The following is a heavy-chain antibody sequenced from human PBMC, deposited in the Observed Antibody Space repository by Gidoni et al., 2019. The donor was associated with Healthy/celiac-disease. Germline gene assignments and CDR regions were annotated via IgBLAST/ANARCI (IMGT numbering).Heavy chain of an antibody. Sequence: QVQLVESGGGVVQPGRSLRLSCAASGFTFSSYGMHWVRQAPGKGLEWVAVIWYDGSNKYYADSVKGRFTISRDNSKNTLYLQMNSLRAEDTAVYYCASEYSYGNSWGQGTLVTVSS. D-gene: IGHD5-18*01. J-gene: IGHJ4*02. CDR1: GFTFSSYG. V-gene: IGHV3-33*01. CDR3: ASEYSYGNS. CDR2: IWYDGSNK.